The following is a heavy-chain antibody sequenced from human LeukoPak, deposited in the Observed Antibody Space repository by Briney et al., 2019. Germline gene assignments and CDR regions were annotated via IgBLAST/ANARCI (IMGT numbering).Heavy chain of an antibody. V-gene: IGHV3-13*01. J-gene: IGHJ4*02. CDR3: VREARGYHYTYFDY. CDR1: GFTLGSHD. CDR2: VSSGFHA. D-gene: IGHD5-18*01. Sequence: GGSLRFSCTASGFTLGSHDMHWVHQIPGQGLEWVAAVSSGFHAFFADSVQGRFTVSREDARNSLYLQMNSLRAGDTAVYYCVREARGYHYTYFDYWGQGTLVTVSS.